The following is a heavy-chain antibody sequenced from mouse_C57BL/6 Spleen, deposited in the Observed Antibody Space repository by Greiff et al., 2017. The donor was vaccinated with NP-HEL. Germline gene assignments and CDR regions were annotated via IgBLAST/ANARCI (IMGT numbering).Heavy chain of an antibody. Sequence: EVQLQQSGPELVKPGASVKISCKASGYTFTDYYMNWVKQSHGKSLEWIGDINPNNGGTSYNQKFKGKATLTVDKSSSTAYMELRSLTSEDSAVYYCASPYYYGSSYIDYWGQGTTLTVSS. CDR3: ASPYYYGSSYIDY. CDR2: INPNNGGT. D-gene: IGHD1-1*01. V-gene: IGHV1-26*01. CDR1: GYTFTDYY. J-gene: IGHJ2*01.